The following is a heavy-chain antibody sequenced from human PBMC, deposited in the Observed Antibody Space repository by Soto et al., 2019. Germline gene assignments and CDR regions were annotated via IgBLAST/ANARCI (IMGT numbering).Heavy chain of an antibody. CDR2: IYWDDDK. Sequence: QITLKESGPTLVKPTQTLTLTCTFSGFSLSTSGVGVGWIRQPPGKALEWLALIYWDDDKRYSPSLKSRLTITKDTYKNQVVLTMTNMDPVDTATYSCAHTRSQLYSCGWYNWFDPWGQGTLVTVSS. CDR1: GFSLSTSGVG. V-gene: IGHV2-5*02. CDR3: AHTRSQLYSCGWYNWFDP. D-gene: IGHD6-19*01. J-gene: IGHJ5*02.